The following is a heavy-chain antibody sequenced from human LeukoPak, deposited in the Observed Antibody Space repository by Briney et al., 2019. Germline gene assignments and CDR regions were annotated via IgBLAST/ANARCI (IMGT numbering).Heavy chain of an antibody. CDR2: ISFDGSNK. D-gene: IGHD6-19*01. Sequence: PGKSLRLSCAASGFTFSSYAMHWVRQAPGKGLEWVAVISFDGSNKYYADSVKGRYTISGDNSKNTLFLQMNSLSVEDTAVYYCAKGFAASGWLWFFDYWGQGTLVTVSS. CDR3: AKGFAASGWLWFFDY. CDR1: GFTFSSYA. J-gene: IGHJ4*02. V-gene: IGHV3-30*18.